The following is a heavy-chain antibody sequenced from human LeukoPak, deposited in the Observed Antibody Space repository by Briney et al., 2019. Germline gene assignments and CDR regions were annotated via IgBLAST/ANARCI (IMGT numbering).Heavy chain of an antibody. J-gene: IGHJ4*02. CDR2: LSGSGGSK. V-gene: IGHV3-23*01. D-gene: IGHD3-22*01. CDR1: GFTFSSYA. CDR3: ARGSRDSSGYRYYLNY. Sequence: GGSLRLSCAASGFTFSSYAMTWVRQAPGKGLEWVSALSGSGGSKFYADSVKGRFTISRDNSKNTLYLQMNSLRAEDTAVYFCARGSRDSSGYRYYLNYWGQGTLVTVSS.